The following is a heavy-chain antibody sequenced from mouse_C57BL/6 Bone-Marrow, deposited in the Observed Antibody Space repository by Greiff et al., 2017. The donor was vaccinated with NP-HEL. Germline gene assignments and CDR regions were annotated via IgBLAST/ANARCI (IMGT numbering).Heavy chain of an antibody. CDR1: GYTFTSYW. CDR2: INPSSGYT. Sequence: QVQLQQSGAELAKPGASVKLSCKASGYTFTSYWMHWVKQRPGQGLEWIGYINPSSGYTKYNQKFKDKATLTADKSSSTAYMQLSSLTYEDSAVYYCARQVVDDYYAMDYWGQGTSVTVSS. J-gene: IGHJ4*01. D-gene: IGHD1-1*02. V-gene: IGHV1-7*01. CDR3: ARQVVDDYYAMDY.